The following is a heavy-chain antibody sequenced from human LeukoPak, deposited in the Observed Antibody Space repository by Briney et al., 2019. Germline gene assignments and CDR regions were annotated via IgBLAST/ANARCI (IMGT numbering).Heavy chain of an antibody. CDR3: AEVDYGDRGYFDL. CDR1: GFTFSSYA. CDR2: IRGSGANT. Sequence: PGGSLRLSCAASGFTFSSYAMSWVRQAPGKGLEWVSAIRGSGANTYYADSVKGRFTISRDNSKNTLYLQMNSLRAEDTAVYYCAEVDYGDRGYFDLWGRGTLVTVSS. J-gene: IGHJ2*01. V-gene: IGHV3-23*01. D-gene: IGHD4-17*01.